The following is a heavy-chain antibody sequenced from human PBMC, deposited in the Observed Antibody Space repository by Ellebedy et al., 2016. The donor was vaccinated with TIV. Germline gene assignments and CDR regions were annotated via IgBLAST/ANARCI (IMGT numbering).Heavy chain of an antibody. V-gene: IGHV3-9*01. Sequence: LKISCAASGFTVDDYAMHWVRQAPGKGLEWVSGISWNSGSIGYADSVKGRFTISRDNAKNSLYLQMNSLRAEDTALYYCAKDKRMITFGGVIDYWGQGTLVTVSS. CDR3: AKDKRMITFGGVIDY. CDR1: GFTVDDYA. CDR2: ISWNSGSI. D-gene: IGHD3-16*01. J-gene: IGHJ4*02.